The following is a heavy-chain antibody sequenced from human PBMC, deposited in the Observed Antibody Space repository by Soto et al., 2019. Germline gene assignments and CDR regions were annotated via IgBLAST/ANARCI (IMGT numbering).Heavy chain of an antibody. CDR3: ARVLKVCATPPGWYAP. D-gene: IGHD2-15*01. J-gene: IGHJ5*02. Sequence: GASVKVSCKASGYTFTSYAMHWVRQAPGQRLEWMGWINAGNGNTKYSQKFQGRVTITRDTSASTAYMELSSLRSEDTAVYYYARVLKVCATPPGWYAPWAQGPLVTFSS. CDR1: GYTFTSYA. CDR2: INAGNGNT. V-gene: IGHV1-3*01.